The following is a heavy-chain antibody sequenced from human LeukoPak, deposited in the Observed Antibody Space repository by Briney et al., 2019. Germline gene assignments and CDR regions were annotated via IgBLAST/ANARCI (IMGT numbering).Heavy chain of an antibody. CDR3: VIVTSILSDDFDP. Sequence: ASVKVSCKVSGYTLTELSMHWVRQAPGKGLEWMGGFDPEDGETIYAQKFQGRVTMTEDTSTDTAYMELSSLRSEDTAVYYCVIVTSILSDDFDPWGQGTLVTVSS. CDR1: GYTLTELS. J-gene: IGHJ5*02. D-gene: IGHD2-15*01. CDR2: FDPEDGET. V-gene: IGHV1-24*01.